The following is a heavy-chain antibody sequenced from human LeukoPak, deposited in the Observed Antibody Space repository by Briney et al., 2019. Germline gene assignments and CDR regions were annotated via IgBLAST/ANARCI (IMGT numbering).Heavy chain of an antibody. V-gene: IGHV3-30*02. CDR3: AKDILGVYGTFDL. D-gene: IGHD5/OR15-5a*01. CDR2: IRYDGSNK. CDR1: GFTFSSYG. J-gene: IGHJ2*01. Sequence: GGSLRLSCAASGFTFSSYGMHWVRQAPGKGLEWVAFIRYDGSNKYYADSVKGRFTISRDNSKNTLYLQMNSLRAEDTAVYYCAKDILGVYGTFDLWGRGTLVTVSS.